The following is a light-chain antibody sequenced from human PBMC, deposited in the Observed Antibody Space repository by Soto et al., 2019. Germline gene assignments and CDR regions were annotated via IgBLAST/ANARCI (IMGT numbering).Light chain of an antibody. CDR3: CSYTSSSPYV. J-gene: IGLJ1*01. CDR1: SSDLGGYNF. Sequence: QSVLTQPASVSGSPGQSITISSTGTSSDLGGYNFVSWYQHHPGKAPKLMIYQVSNRPSGVSNRFSGSKSGNTASLTISGLQAEDEADYYCCSYTSSSPYVFGTGTKLTVL. V-gene: IGLV2-14*01. CDR2: QVS.